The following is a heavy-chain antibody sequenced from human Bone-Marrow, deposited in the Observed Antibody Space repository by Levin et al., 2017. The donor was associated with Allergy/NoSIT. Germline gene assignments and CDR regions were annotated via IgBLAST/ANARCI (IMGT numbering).Heavy chain of an antibody. D-gene: IGHD3-10*01. Sequence: GGSLRLSCKASGYTFNTFGISWVRQAPGQGLEWMGWISTYNGNTNYAQKLQGRVTMTTDTSTSTAYMELRSLRFDDTAMYYCARESYGGRVLWVGETPSYYYGMDVWGQGTTVTVSS. J-gene: IGHJ6*02. CDR2: ISTYNGNT. CDR3: ARESYGGRVLWVGETPSYYYGMDV. CDR1: GYTFNTFG. V-gene: IGHV1-18*01.